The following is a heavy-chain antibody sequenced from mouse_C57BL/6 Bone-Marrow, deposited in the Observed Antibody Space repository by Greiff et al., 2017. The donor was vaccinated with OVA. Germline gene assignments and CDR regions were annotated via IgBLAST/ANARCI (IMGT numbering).Heavy chain of an antibody. CDR3: TRETRVTGDY. V-gene: IGHV1-15*01. D-gene: IGHD2-1*01. Sequence: VQLQQSGAELVRPGASVTLSCKASGYTFTDYEMHWVKQTPVHGLEWLGAIDPETGGTAYNQKFKGTAILTADKSTSTAYMELRSLTSEDAAVYDCTRETRVTGDYWGQGTTLTVSA. J-gene: IGHJ2*01. CDR2: IDPETGGT. CDR1: GYTFTDYE.